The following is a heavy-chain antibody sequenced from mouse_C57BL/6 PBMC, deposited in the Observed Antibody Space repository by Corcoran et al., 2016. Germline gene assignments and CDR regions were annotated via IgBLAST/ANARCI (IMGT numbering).Heavy chain of an antibody. Sequence: QGQLQQHGTELVQPGASLKMSCKASIYTFTSYWKTWVKQRTGPGLWWIGDIYPGSGSTNYNEKFKSKATLTVDTSSSTAYMQLSSLTSEDSAVYYCARGRSTMVTFDYWGQGTTLTVSS. J-gene: IGHJ2*01. CDR3: ARGRSTMVTFDY. D-gene: IGHD2-2*01. CDR2: IYPGSGST. V-gene: IGHV1-55*01. CDR1: IYTFTSYW.